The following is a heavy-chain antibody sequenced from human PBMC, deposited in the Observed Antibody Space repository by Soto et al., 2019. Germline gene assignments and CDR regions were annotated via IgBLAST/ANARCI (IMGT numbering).Heavy chain of an antibody. CDR2: TYYSGST. V-gene: IGHV4-31*03. Sequence: PSETLSLTCTVSGGSISSGGYYWSWIRQHPGKGLEWIGYTYYSGSTYYNPSLKSRVTISVDTSKNQFSLKLSSVTAADTAVYYCARGNDILTGYTPGAFDIWGQGTMVTVSS. CDR3: ARGNDILTGYTPGAFDI. D-gene: IGHD3-9*01. CDR1: GGSISSGGYY. J-gene: IGHJ3*02.